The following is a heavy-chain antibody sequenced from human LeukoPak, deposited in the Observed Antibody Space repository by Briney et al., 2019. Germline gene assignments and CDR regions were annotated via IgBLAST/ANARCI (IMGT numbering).Heavy chain of an antibody. V-gene: IGHV4-59*01. Sequence: SETLSLTCTVSGGSISSYYWSWIRQPPGKGLEWIGYIYYSGSTNYNTSLTSRATISVDTSKNQFPLKLSSVTAADTAVYYCARVHAMVRGVIDYWGEGTLVTVSS. J-gene: IGHJ4*02. CDR1: GGSISSYY. CDR2: IYYSGST. D-gene: IGHD3-10*01. CDR3: ARVHAMVRGVIDY.